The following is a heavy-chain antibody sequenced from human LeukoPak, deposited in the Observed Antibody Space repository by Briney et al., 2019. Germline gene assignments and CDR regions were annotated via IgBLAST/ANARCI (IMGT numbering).Heavy chain of an antibody. J-gene: IGHJ4*02. D-gene: IGHD1-1*01. V-gene: IGHV1-2*02. CDR1: GGTFSSYT. CDR3: ADLGERSDY. CDR2: INPNSGGT. Sequence: GSSVKVSCKASGGTFSSYTISWVRQAPGQGLEWMGWINPNSGGTNYAQKFQGRVTMTRDTSISTAYMELSRLRSDDTAVYYCADLGERSDYWGQGTLVTVSS.